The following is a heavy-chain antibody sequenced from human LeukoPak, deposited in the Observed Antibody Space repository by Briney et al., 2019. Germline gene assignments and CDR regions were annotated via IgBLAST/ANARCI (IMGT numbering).Heavy chain of an antibody. J-gene: IGHJ4*02. V-gene: IGHV3-33*01. D-gene: IGHD6-13*01. CDR3: ARGGAAYHFDY. Sequence: GGSLRLSCAASGLTFSSYGMHWVRQAPGKGLEWVAVIWYDGSNKYYADSVKGRFTISRDNSKNTLYLQMNSLRAEDTAVYYCARGGAAYHFDYWGQGTLVTVSS. CDR1: GLTFSSYG. CDR2: IWYDGSNK.